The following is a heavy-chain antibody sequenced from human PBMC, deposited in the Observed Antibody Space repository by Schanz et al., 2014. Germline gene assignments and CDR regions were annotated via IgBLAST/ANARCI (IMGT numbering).Heavy chain of an antibody. CDR2: ISYDGRHK. Sequence: QVQLVESGGGVVQPGRSLRLSCAASGFTFSGYGMHWVRQAPGKGLEWVAIISYDGRHKNYADSVKGRFTISRDNSKNTLHLQMNSLRAEDTAVYYCAKSGYCRSTSCYQYNYYGLDVWGQGTTVTVSS. V-gene: IGHV3-30*18. CDR1: GFTFSGYG. J-gene: IGHJ6*02. CDR3: AKSGYCRSTSCYQYNYYGLDV. D-gene: IGHD2-2*03.